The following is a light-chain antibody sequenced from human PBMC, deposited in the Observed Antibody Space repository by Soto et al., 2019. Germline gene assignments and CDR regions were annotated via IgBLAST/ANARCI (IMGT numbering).Light chain of an antibody. Sequence: QSALTQPASVSGSPGQSITIFCTGTSSDVGGYNYVSWYQQHPGKAPKLMIYEVSNRPSGVSIRFSGSKSGNTASLTISGLQAEDEADYYCSSYTSSRTGVFGGGTKVTVL. J-gene: IGLJ3*02. CDR3: SSYTSSRTGV. CDR1: SSDVGGYNY. CDR2: EVS. V-gene: IGLV2-14*01.